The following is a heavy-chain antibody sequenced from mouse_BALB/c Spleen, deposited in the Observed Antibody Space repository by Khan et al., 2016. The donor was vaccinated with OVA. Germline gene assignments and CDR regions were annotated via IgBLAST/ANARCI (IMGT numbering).Heavy chain of an antibody. CDR2: IWTGGIT. V-gene: IGHV2-9*02. CDR1: GCSLSNYG. CDR3: ARSYDYDVGGFAN. Sequence: QVQLKQSGPGLVAPSQSLSITCTASGCSLSNYGIHWVRQLPGKGLEWLGVIWTGGITNYNSALMSKLTISKDNSKSQVFLQMNRLQTDDTAICYCARSYDYDVGGFANWGQGTLVTVSA. D-gene: IGHD2-4*01. J-gene: IGHJ3*01.